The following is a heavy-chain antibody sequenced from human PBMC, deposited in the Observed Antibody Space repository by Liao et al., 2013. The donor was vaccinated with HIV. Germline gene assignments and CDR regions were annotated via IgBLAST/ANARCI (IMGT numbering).Heavy chain of an antibody. V-gene: IGHV4-34*01. Sequence: QVQLQQWGAGLLKPSETLSLTCAVYGGSFSGYYWSWIRQPPGKGLEWIGEINHSGSTNYNPSLKSRVTISVDTSKNQFSLKVNSVTAADTAVYYCASGFGGSSPWGDAFDIWGQGTMVTVSS. CDR3: ASGFGGSSPWGDAFDI. J-gene: IGHJ3*02. CDR1: GGSFSGYY. CDR2: INHSGST. D-gene: IGHD3-10*01.